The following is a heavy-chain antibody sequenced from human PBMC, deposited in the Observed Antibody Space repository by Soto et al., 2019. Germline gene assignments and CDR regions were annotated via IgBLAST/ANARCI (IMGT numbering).Heavy chain of an antibody. CDR1: GYTFTSYG. D-gene: IGHD7-27*01. J-gene: IGHJ5*02. Sequence: QVQLGQSGAEVKKPGASVKVSCKASGYTFTSYGISWVRQAPGQGREWMGWISAYNGNTNYAQKLQGRVTMTTDTSPNTASMDLCSLRSDHTAVYFYARDWGRCCFDPCAQGTLVTVSS. CDR2: ISAYNGNT. CDR3: ARDWGRCCFDP. V-gene: IGHV1-18*01.